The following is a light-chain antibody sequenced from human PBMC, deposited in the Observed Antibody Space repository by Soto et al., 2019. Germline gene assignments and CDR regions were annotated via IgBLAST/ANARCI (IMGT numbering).Light chain of an antibody. V-gene: IGKV1-6*02. J-gene: IGKJ1*01. CDR3: LQDFSYPRT. CDR2: GAS. CDR1: QGIGTE. Sequence: AIQLTQSPSSLSASVGDRDTITCRASQGIGTELGWYQLKPGKAPKLLVYGASTLQSGVLPRFSGSGSGTDFTLTISSLQPDDFATYYCLQDFSYPRTFGQGTKVDIK.